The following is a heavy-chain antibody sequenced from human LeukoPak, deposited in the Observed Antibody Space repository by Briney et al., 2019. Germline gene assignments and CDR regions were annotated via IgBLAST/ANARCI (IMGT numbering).Heavy chain of an antibody. CDR1: GFTFSDYY. D-gene: IGHD3-10*02. Sequence: GGSLRLSCAASGFTFSDYYMTWIRQAPGKGLEWISSISNRGSTIYYADSVKGRFTISRDNARISLYLQMNSLRAEDTAVYYCAELGITMIGGVWGKGTTVTISS. CDR3: AELGITMIGGV. J-gene: IGHJ6*04. CDR2: ISNRGSTI. V-gene: IGHV3-11*04.